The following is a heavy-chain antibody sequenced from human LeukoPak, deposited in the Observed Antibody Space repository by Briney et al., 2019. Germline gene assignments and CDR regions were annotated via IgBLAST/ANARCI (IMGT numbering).Heavy chain of an antibody. CDR3: ATLYGDYEVLYY. J-gene: IGHJ4*02. D-gene: IGHD4-17*01. V-gene: IGHV1-2*02. CDR2: INPNSGGT. Sequence: GASVKVSCKASGYTFTGYYMHWVRQAPGQGLEWMGWINPNSGGTNYAQEFQGRVTMTRDTSISTAYMELSRLRSDDTAVYYCATLYGDYEVLYYWGQGTLVTVSS. CDR1: GYTFTGYY.